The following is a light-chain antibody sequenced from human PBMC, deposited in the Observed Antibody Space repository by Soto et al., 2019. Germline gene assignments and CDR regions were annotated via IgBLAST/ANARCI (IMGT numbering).Light chain of an antibody. V-gene: IGKV3D-20*02. J-gene: IGKJ5*01. CDR1: QSLRSTS. CDR2: DAS. Sequence: EIVFTQSLGPRSLSPGETATLHCICSQSLRSTSLAWYQQKPGQAPRLLIHDASNRATGIPARFSGSGSGTDFTLTISSLEPEDSAVYYCQQRHMWPITFGQGTRLEI. CDR3: QQRHMWPIT.